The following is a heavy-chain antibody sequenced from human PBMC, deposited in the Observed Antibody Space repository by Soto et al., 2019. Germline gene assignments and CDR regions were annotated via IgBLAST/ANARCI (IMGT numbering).Heavy chain of an antibody. CDR2: IYWDDDK. Sequence: SGPTLVNPRQTLTLTCTFSGFSLSTSGVGVGWIRQPPGKALEWLALIYWDDDKRYSPSLKSRLTITKDTSKNQVVLTMTNMDPVGTATYYCAHYSSSWARFDYWGQGTLVTVSS. J-gene: IGHJ4*02. CDR1: GFSLSTSGVG. V-gene: IGHV2-5*02. CDR3: AHYSSSWARFDY. D-gene: IGHD6-13*01.